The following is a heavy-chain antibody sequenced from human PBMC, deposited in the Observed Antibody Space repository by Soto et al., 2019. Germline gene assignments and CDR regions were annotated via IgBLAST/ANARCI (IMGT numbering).Heavy chain of an antibody. CDR1: GDTLTELS. V-gene: IGHV1-24*01. Sequence: ASVKVSCKVSGDTLTELSMHWVRQAPGKGLEWMGGFDPEDGETIYAQKFQGRVTMTEDTSTDTAYMELSSLRSEDTAVYYCATYTKIAAGNFDYWGQGTLVTVSS. CDR3: ATYTKIAAGNFDY. CDR2: FDPEDGET. J-gene: IGHJ4*02. D-gene: IGHD6-13*01.